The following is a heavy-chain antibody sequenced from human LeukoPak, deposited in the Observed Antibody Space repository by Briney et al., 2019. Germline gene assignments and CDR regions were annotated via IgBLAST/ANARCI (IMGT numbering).Heavy chain of an antibody. CDR1: GFTFSSYA. CDR2: ISGSGGST. CDR3: ANTPARWLRLGAFDY. D-gene: IGHD2-15*01. J-gene: IGHJ4*02. Sequence: GGSLRLSCAASGFTFSSYAMSWVRQTPGKGLEWVSAISGSGGSTYYADSVQGRFTISRDNSMYTLYLQMNSLRAEDTAVYYCANTPARWLRLGAFDYWGRGTLVTVSS. V-gene: IGHV3-23*01.